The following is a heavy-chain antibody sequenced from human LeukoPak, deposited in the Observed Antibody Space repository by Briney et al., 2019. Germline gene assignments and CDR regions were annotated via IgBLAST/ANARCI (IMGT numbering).Heavy chain of an antibody. J-gene: IGHJ4*02. D-gene: IGHD3-10*01. CDR1: GYTFTGYY. Sequence: GASVKVSCKASGYTFTGYYMHWVRQAPGQGLEWMGWINPNSGGTNYAQKFQGRVTMTRDTSISTAYMELSRLRSDDTAVYYCARIHYYGSGSYVYWGQGTLVTVSS. CDR2: INPNSGGT. CDR3: ARIHYYGSGSYVY. V-gene: IGHV1-2*02.